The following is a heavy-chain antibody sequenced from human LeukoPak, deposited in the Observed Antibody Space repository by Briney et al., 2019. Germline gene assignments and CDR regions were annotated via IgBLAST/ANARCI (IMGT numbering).Heavy chain of an antibody. CDR2: INPNSGGT. J-gene: IGHJ4*02. V-gene: IGHV1-2*04. CDR1: GYTFTGYY. CDR3: AREGLGELSLGY. D-gene: IGHD3-16*02. Sequence: ASVTVSCKASGYTFTGYYMHWVRQAPGQGLEWMGWINPNSGGTNYAQKFQGWVTMTRDASISTAYMELSRLRSDDTAVYYCAREGLGELSLGYWGQGTLVTVSS.